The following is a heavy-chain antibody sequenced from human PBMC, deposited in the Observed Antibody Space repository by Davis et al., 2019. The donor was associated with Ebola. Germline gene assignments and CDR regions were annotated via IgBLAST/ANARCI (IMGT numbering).Heavy chain of an antibody. CDR2: INPNSGGT. CDR3: ARDLGLRYDYYGMDV. Sequence: VKVSCKASGYTFTGYYMHWVRQAPGQGLEWMGWINPNSGGTNYAQKFQGWVTMTRDTSISTAYMELSRLRSDDTAVYYCARDLGLRYDYYGMDVWGQGTTVTVSS. D-gene: IGHD5-12*01. V-gene: IGHV1-2*04. J-gene: IGHJ6*02. CDR1: GYTFTGYY.